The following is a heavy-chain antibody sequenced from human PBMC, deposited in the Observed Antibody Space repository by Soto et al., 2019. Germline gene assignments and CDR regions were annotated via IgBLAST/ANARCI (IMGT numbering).Heavy chain of an antibody. J-gene: IGHJ6*02. CDR3: AKVSRFWEFAYYYGMDV. CDR1: GFTFSSYA. Sequence: EVQLLESGGGLVQPGGSLRLSCAASGFTFSSYAMSWVRQAPGKGLEWVSAISGSGGSTYYADSVKGRFTISRDNSKNTLYLQMNSLRAEDTAVYYCAKVSRFWEFAYYYGMDVWGQGTTVTVSS. V-gene: IGHV3-23*01. CDR2: ISGSGGST. D-gene: IGHD3-10*01.